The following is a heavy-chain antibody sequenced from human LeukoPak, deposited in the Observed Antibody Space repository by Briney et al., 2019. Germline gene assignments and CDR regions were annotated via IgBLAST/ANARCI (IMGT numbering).Heavy chain of an antibody. V-gene: IGHV1-2*02. Sequence: ASVKVSCKASGYTFTGYYMHWVRQAPGQGLEWVGWINPNSGGTNYAQKFQGRATMTRDTSISTAYMELSRLRSDDTAVYYCARGGEYSSPSDYWGQGTLVTVSS. J-gene: IGHJ4*02. D-gene: IGHD6-6*01. CDR3: ARGGEYSSPSDY. CDR1: GYTFTGYY. CDR2: INPNSGGT.